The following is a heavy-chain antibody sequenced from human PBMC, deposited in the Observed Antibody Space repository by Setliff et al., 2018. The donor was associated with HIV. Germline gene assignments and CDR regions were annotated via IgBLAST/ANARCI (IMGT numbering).Heavy chain of an antibody. CDR2: ISGSGGST. Sequence: GGSLRLSCAASGFTFSRYDMSWVRQAPGKGLEWVSVISGSGGSTNYADSVKGRFTISRDNSKITLYLQMNTLRAEDTAVYYCAKGADPGSSGHYAPYYFDYWGQGTLVTV. CDR1: GFTFSRYD. CDR3: AKGADPGSSGHYAPYYFDY. V-gene: IGHV3-23*01. D-gene: IGHD3-22*01. J-gene: IGHJ4*02.